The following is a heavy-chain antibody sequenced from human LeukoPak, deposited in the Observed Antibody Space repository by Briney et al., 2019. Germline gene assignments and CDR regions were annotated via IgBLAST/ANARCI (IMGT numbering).Heavy chain of an antibody. V-gene: IGHV3-23*01. Sequence: TGGSLRLSCAASGFTFSTFAINWVRQAPGKGLEWVSAISGSGEGSYYADSVKGRFTISRDNSKNTLYLQMNSLRAEDTAVYYCAKGSGGSCYSSMDVWGKGITVTVSS. J-gene: IGHJ6*03. CDR2: ISGSGEGS. D-gene: IGHD2-15*01. CDR3: AKGSGGSCYSSMDV. CDR1: GFTFSTFA.